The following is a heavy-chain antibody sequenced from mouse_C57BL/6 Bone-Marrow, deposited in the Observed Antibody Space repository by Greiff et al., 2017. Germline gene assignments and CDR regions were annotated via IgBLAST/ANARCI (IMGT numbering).Heavy chain of an antibody. CDR1: GYTFTSYW. D-gene: IGHD1-1*01. CDR2: IYPGSGST. V-gene: IGHV1-55*01. Sequence: QVQLQQPGAELVKPGASVKMSCKASGYTFTSYWINWVKQRPGQGLEWIGDIYPGSGSTNYNEKFKSKATLTVDTSSSTAYMQLSSLTSEDSAVXFCAFITTVVATDYWGQGTTLTVSS. J-gene: IGHJ2*01. CDR3: AFITTVVATDY.